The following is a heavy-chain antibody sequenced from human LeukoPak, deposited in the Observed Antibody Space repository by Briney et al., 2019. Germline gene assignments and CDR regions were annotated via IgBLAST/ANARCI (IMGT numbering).Heavy chain of an antibody. D-gene: IGHD4-17*01. Sequence: SETLSLTCTVSGGSISSYYWSWLRQPPGKGLEWLGYIYYSGSTNYNPSLKSRVTISVDTSKNQFSLKLSSVTAADTAVYYCARARRRNYGAPDYWGQGTLVTVSS. CDR1: GGSISSYY. V-gene: IGHV4-59*01. J-gene: IGHJ4*02. CDR2: IYYSGST. CDR3: ARARRRNYGAPDY.